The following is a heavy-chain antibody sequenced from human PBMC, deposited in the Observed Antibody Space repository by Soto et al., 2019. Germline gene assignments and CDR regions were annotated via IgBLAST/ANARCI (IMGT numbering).Heavy chain of an antibody. Sequence: GASVKVSCKASGYTFTSYAMHWVRQAPGQGLEWMGWISAYNGNTNYAQKLQGRVTMTTDTPTSTAYMELRSLRSDDTAVYYCARDMPPVLRFLEWLRRGMDVWGQGTTVTVSS. J-gene: IGHJ6*02. CDR2: ISAYNGNT. V-gene: IGHV1-18*01. CDR1: GYTFTSYA. CDR3: ARDMPPVLRFLEWLRRGMDV. D-gene: IGHD3-3*01.